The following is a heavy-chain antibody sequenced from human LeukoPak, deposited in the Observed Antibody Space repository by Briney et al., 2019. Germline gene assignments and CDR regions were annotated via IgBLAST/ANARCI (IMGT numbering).Heavy chain of an antibody. J-gene: IGHJ4*02. D-gene: IGHD3-10*01. V-gene: IGHV3-53*01. CDR2: IYSGGTT. Sequence: GGSLRLSRAASGFTVSSYYMNWVRQAPGKGLQWVSVIYSGGTTSYADSVKGRFTISRDNSKNTLYLQMNSLRAEDTAVYYCARALLGFGASQNRPFDYWGQGTLVTVSS. CDR1: GFTVSSYY. CDR3: ARALLGFGASQNRPFDY.